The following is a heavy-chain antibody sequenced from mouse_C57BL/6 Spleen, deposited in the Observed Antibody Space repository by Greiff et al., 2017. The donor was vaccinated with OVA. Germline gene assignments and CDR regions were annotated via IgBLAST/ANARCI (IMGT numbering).Heavy chain of an antibody. Sequence: SGPVLVKPGASVKMSCKASGYTFTDYYMNWVKQSHGKSLEWIGVINPYNGGTSYNQKFKGKATLTVDKSSSTAYMELNSLTSEDSAVYYCAREGDITTVVARYYFDYWGQGTTLTVSS. CDR1: GYTFTDYY. J-gene: IGHJ2*01. V-gene: IGHV1-19*01. D-gene: IGHD1-1*01. CDR2: INPYNGGT. CDR3: AREGDITTVVARYYFDY.